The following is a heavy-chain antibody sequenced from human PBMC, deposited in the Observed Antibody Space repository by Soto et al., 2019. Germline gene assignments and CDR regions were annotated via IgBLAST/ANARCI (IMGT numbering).Heavy chain of an antibody. CDR2: ISSNGGST. D-gene: IGHD2-2*01. Sequence: EVQLVESGGGLVQPGGSLRLSCAASGFTFSSYAMHWVRQAPGKGLEYVSAISSNGGSTYYANSVKGRFTISRDNSKNTLYLQMGSLRAEDMAVYYCARLGLGYCSSTSCRHDAFDIWCQGTMVTVSS. CDR3: ARLGLGYCSSTSCRHDAFDI. CDR1: GFTFSSYA. J-gene: IGHJ3*02. V-gene: IGHV3-64*01.